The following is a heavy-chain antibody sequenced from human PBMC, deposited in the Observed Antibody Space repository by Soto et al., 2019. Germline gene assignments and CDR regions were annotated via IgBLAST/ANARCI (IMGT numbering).Heavy chain of an antibody. CDR1: GYTFTRYG. J-gene: IGHJ4*02. D-gene: IGHD2-2*01. CDR3: ARDERGTCTSSSCYYFDY. V-gene: IGHV1-18*04. Sequence: ASVKVSCKASGYTFTRYGFSWVRQAPGQGLEWMAWTSADNGDTNYAPKLQGRVTLTTDTSTGTAYMELRGLRSDDTAVYYCARDERGTCTSSSCYYFDYWGQGTLVTVSS. CDR2: TSADNGDT.